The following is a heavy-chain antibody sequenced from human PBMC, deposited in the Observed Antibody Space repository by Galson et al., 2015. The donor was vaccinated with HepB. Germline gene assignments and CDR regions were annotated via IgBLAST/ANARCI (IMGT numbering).Heavy chain of an antibody. D-gene: IGHD3-16*01. J-gene: IGHJ3*02. CDR3: TRGHRGDEGFGI. CDR2: TYYRSTWYN. Sequence: CAISGDNVSSYSAAWHWIRQSPSRGLEWLGRTYYRSTWYNDYAVSVKSRMTINSDTSKNQFSLQVNSVTPEDAAIYYCTRGHRGDEGFGIWGPGTMVIVSA. V-gene: IGHV6-1*01. CDR1: GDNVSSYSAA.